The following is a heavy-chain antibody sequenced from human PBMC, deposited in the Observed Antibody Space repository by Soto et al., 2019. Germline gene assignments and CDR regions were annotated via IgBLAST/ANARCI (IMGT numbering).Heavy chain of an antibody. CDR3: ARAPSSGWRYYYYYGMDV. J-gene: IGHJ6*02. D-gene: IGHD6-19*01. CDR1: GYTFTRSG. Sequence: ASVKVSCKASGYTFTRSGISWVRQAPGQGPEWMGWISSYNGDTNYAQTFQGRVTITRDTSASTAYMELSSLRSEDTAVYYCARAPSSGWRYYYYYGMDVWGQGTTVTVSS. V-gene: IGHV1-18*01. CDR2: ISSYNGDT.